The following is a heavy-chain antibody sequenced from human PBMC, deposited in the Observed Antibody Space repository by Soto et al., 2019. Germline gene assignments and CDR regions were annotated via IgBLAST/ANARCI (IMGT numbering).Heavy chain of an antibody. CDR2: LIPVFDTP. CDR3: ASTPVTGRYSYYGMDA. J-gene: IGHJ6*02. V-gene: IGHV1-69*01. D-gene: IGHD4-4*01. CDR1: GSFYA. Sequence: QVQPVQSGSEVKKPGSSVRVSCKTGSFYAVSWVRQAPGQGLEWMGGLIPVFDTPSYAQKFQGRVTITADESKSTAYMELSSLRSVDTALYYCASTPVTGRYSYYGMDAWDQGIAVTVSS.